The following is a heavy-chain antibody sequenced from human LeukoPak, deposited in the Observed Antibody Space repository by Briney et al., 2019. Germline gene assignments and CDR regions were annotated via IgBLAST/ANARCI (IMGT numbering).Heavy chain of an antibody. CDR1: GYSISSGYY. D-gene: IGHD3-22*01. V-gene: IGHV4-38-2*01. CDR2: IYYSGNS. J-gene: IGHJ4*02. Sequence: SETLSLTCAVSGYSISSGYYWGWIRPPPGKGLEWIARIYYSGNSYYNPSLKSRATISVNTSKNQFSLKLSSVTAADTAQYYCARISYYYDDSGHPGYFDYWGLGTLVTVSS. CDR3: ARISYYYDDSGHPGYFDY.